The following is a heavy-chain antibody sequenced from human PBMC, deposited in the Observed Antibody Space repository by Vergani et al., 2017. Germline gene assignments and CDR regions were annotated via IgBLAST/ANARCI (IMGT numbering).Heavy chain of an antibody. Sequence: QVQLVESGGGLVKPGGSLRLSCVASGFKVNDYYVSWIRQAPGKGLEWVSYIGNTYSGPTIEYADFVEGRFTVSRDSARNSVFLMMNNLRVEDTAVYYCAREVKMAVWGKGTTVTVSS. CDR2: IGNTYSGPTI. CDR3: AREVKMAV. J-gene: IGHJ6*04. CDR1: GFKVNDYY. V-gene: IGHV3-11*01. D-gene: IGHD2-21*01.